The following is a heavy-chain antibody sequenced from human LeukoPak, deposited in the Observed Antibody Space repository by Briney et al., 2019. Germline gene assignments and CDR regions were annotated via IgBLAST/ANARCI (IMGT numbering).Heavy chain of an antibody. CDR1: GGTFSSYA. D-gene: IGHD3-22*01. CDR2: INPNSGGT. V-gene: IGHV1-2*06. CDR3: ASAAIETYYYDSSGYPIDY. J-gene: IGHJ4*02. Sequence: ASVKVSCKASGGTFSSYAISWVRQAPGQGLEWMGRINPNSGGTNYAQKFQGRITMTRDTSISTAYMELSRLRSDDTAVYYCASAAIETYYYDSSGYPIDYWGQGTLVTVSS.